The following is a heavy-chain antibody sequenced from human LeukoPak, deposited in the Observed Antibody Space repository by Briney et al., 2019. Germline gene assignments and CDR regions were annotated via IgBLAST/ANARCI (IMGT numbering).Heavy chain of an antibody. CDR3: AKDLLSISPRGYMDV. Sequence: QSGGSLRLSCAASGFTFSSYAMSWVRQAPGKGLKWFAAISGSGGSTYYADSVKGRFTISRDNSKNTLYLQMNSLRAEDTAVYYCAKDLLSISPRGYMDVWGKGTTVTVSS. D-gene: IGHD2/OR15-2a*01. CDR2: ISGSGGST. J-gene: IGHJ6*03. CDR1: GFTFSSYA. V-gene: IGHV3-23*01.